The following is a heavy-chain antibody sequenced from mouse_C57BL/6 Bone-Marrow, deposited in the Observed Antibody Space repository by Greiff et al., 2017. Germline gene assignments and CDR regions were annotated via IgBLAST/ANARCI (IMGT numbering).Heavy chain of an antibody. V-gene: IGHV1-81*01. Sequence: QVQLQQSGAELARPGASVKLSCKASGYTFTSYGISWVKQRTGQGLEWIGELYPRSGNTYYNEKFKGKATLTADKSSSTAYMELRSLTSEDSAVYFCARSFITTVVAPYYAMDYWGQGTSVTGSS. J-gene: IGHJ4*01. CDR1: GYTFTSYG. CDR3: ARSFITTVVAPYYAMDY. CDR2: LYPRSGNT. D-gene: IGHD1-1*01.